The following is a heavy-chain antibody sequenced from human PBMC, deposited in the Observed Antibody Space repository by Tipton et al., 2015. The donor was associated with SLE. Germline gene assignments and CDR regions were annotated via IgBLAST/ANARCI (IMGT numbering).Heavy chain of an antibody. V-gene: IGHV3-48*03. J-gene: IGHJ3*02. CDR1: GFTFSSYE. CDR3: ARDGLLWFGDPDAFDI. CDR2: ISSSGSTI. Sequence: SLRLSCAASGFTFSSYEMNWVRQAPGKGLEWVSYISSSGSTIYYADSVKGRFTISRDNAKNSLYLQMNSLRAEDTAVYYCARDGLLWFGDPDAFDIWGQGTMVTVSS. D-gene: IGHD3-10*01.